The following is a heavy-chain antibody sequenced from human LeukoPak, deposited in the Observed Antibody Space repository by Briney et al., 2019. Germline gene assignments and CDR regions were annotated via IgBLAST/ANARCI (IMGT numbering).Heavy chain of an antibody. CDR3: ARDGYYYDSSGYYLVVSGFDY. D-gene: IGHD3-22*01. CDR1: GFTFSSYG. V-gene: IGHV3-48*01. CDR2: TSSSSSTI. Sequence: PGGSLRLSCAASGFTFSSYGMNWVRQAPGKGLEWVSYTSSSSSTIYYADSVKGRFTISRDNAKNSLYLQMNSLRAEDTAVYYCARDGYYYDSSGYYLVVSGFDYWGQGTLVTVSS. J-gene: IGHJ4*02.